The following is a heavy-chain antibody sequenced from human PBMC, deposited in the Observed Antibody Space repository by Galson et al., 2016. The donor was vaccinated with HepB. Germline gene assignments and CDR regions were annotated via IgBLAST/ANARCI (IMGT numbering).Heavy chain of an antibody. CDR3: ARGSLYYRYYGMHV. CDR2: IWYDGSNK. D-gene: IGHD2-8*01. Sequence: SLRLSCATSGFTFRSYGMHWVRQAPGKGLEWVAVIWYDGSNKYYGDSVKGRFTISRDNSKNTLYLQMNSLRAEDTAVYYCARGSLYYRYYGMHVRGQGTTVTVSS. CDR1: GFTFRSYG. V-gene: IGHV3-33*01. J-gene: IGHJ6*02.